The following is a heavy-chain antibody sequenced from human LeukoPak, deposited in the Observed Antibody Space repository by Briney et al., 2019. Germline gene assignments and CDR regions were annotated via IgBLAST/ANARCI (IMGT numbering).Heavy chain of an antibody. D-gene: IGHD4-17*01. CDR3: ARDRGYGDSFDY. Sequence: SETLSLTCAVSGGSISSSNWWSWVRPPPGKGLEWIGEIYHSGSTNYNPSLKSRVTISVDKSKNQFSLKLSSVTAADTAVYYCARDRGYGDSFDYWGQGTLVTVSS. V-gene: IGHV4-4*02. CDR2: IYHSGST. CDR1: GGSISSSNW. J-gene: IGHJ4*02.